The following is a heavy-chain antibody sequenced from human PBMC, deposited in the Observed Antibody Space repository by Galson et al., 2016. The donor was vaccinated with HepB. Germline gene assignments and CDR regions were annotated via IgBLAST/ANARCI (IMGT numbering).Heavy chain of an antibody. CDR2: IYHSGGT. Sequence: SETLSLTCAVSGGSISSSNWWSWVRQPPGKGLEWIGQIYHSGGTNYNPSLKSRVTISVDKSKNHFSLKLTSVTAADTAVYYCARDPVGATLSGFAYWGQGTLVTVSS. V-gene: IGHV4-4*02. CDR3: ARDPVGATLSGFAY. D-gene: IGHD1-26*01. J-gene: IGHJ4*02. CDR1: GGSISSSNW.